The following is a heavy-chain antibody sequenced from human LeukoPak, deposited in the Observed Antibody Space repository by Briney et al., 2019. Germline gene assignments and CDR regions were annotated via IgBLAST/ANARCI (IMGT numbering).Heavy chain of an antibody. Sequence: SETLSLTCTVSGGSISSYYWSWIRQPAGKGLEWIGRIYTSGSTNYNPSLKSRVTISVDTSKNQFSLKLSSVTAADTAVYYCARHSAYYDFWSGRYRSYYFDYWGQGTLVTVSS. CDR3: ARHSAYYDFWSGRYRSYYFDY. CDR1: GGSISSYY. CDR2: IYTSGST. J-gene: IGHJ4*02. V-gene: IGHV4-4*07. D-gene: IGHD3-3*01.